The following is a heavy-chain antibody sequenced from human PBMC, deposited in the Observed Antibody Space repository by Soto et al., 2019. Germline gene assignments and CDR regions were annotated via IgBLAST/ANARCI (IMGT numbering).Heavy chain of an antibody. CDR3: ARRVEGIAAAGSGMVVYYYYMDV. D-gene: IGHD6-13*01. Sequence: QVQLQQWGAGLLKPSETLSLTCAVYGGSFSGYYWSWIRQPPGKGLEWIGEINHSGSTNYNPSLKSRVTLSVATSKNQFSLKLSSVTAADTAVYYCARRVEGIAAAGSGMVVYYYYMDVWGKGTTVTVSS. CDR1: GGSFSGYY. J-gene: IGHJ6*03. V-gene: IGHV4-34*01. CDR2: INHSGST.